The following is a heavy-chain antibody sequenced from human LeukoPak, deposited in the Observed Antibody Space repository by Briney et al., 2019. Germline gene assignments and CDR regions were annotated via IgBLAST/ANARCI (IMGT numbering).Heavy chain of an antibody. D-gene: IGHD1-26*01. CDR2: ISSDGSNK. J-gene: IGHJ5*02. CDR1: GFTFSNYG. Sequence: GRSLRLSCIASGFTFSNYGMHWVRQAPGKGLEWVAVISSDGSNKYYADSVKGRFTISRDNAKNSLYLQMNSLRAEDTAVYYCARDLIYSGSHYAGFNWFDPWGQGTLVTVSS. V-gene: IGHV3-30*03. CDR3: ARDLIYSGSHYAGFNWFDP.